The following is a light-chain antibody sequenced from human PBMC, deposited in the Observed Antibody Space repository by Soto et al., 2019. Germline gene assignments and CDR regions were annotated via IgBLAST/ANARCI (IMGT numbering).Light chain of an antibody. J-gene: IGLJ1*01. Sequence: QSALTQPASVSGSPGQSITISCTGTSSDVGGYNYVSWYQQHPGKAPKLMIYDVSNRPSGVSNRFSGSKSGNTASLTISGLQAEDEADYYCSSYTSSSTSSYVFGNGTKVTVL. CDR1: SSDVGGYNY. V-gene: IGLV2-14*01. CDR3: SSYTSSSTSSYV. CDR2: DVS.